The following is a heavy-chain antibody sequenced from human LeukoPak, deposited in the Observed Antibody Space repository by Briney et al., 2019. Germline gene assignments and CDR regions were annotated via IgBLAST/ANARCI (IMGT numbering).Heavy chain of an antibody. CDR3: ARDPSPRIVVVTAIPRGAFDI. J-gene: IGHJ3*02. V-gene: IGHV3-9*01. CDR1: GFAFDDYA. Sequence: GGSLRLSCAASGFAFDDYAMHWVRHAPGKGLEWVSGISWNSGSIGYADSVKGRFTISRDNAKNSLYLQMNSLRAEDTAVYYCARDPSPRIVVVTAIPRGAFDIWGQGTMVTVSS. D-gene: IGHD2-21*02. CDR2: ISWNSGSI.